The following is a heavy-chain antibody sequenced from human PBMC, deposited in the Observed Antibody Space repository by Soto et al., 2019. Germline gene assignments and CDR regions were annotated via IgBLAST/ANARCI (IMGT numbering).Heavy chain of an antibody. V-gene: IGHV3-30-3*01. D-gene: IGHD5-12*01. CDR2: ISYDGSNK. Sequence: AGSLRLSCAASGFTFSSYAMHWVRQAPGKGLEWVAVISYDGSNKYYADSVKGRFTISRDNSKNTQYLQMNSLRAEDTAVYYCARVDVEMATKGAFDIWGQGTMVTVSS. CDR3: ARVDVEMATKGAFDI. CDR1: GFTFSSYA. J-gene: IGHJ3*02.